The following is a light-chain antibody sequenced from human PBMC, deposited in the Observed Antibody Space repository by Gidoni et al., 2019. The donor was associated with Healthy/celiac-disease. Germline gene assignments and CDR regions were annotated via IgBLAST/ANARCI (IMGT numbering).Light chain of an antibody. J-gene: IGKJ5*01. Sequence: DIQLTQSPSFLSASVGDRVTITCRASQGISSYLAWYQQKPGKAPKLLIYAASTLQSGVPSRFSGSGSGTEFTLTISSLQPEDCATYYCQQLNSYLSITFGQGTRLEIK. CDR3: QQLNSYLSIT. V-gene: IGKV1-9*01. CDR1: QGISSY. CDR2: AAS.